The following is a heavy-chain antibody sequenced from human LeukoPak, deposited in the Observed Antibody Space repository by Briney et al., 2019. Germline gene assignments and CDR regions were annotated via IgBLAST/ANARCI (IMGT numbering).Heavy chain of an antibody. CDR3: AKGGTESYHYYGMDV. CDR2: SSGSGGIT. Sequence: TGGSLRLSCEASGFTFSRYAMIWVRQAPGKGLEWVSGSSGSGGITSYADSVKGRFTISRDNSKNTLYLRMKSLRAEDTALYYCAKGGTESYHYYGMDVWGQGTTVTVSS. CDR1: GFTFSRYA. J-gene: IGHJ6*02. V-gene: IGHV3-23*01. D-gene: IGHD1-26*01.